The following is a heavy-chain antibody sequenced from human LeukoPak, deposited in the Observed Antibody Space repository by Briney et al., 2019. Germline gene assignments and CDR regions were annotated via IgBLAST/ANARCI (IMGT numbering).Heavy chain of an antibody. V-gene: IGHV3-9*01. CDR3: AKGVNAVWHYYMDV. D-gene: IGHD2-2*01. CDR1: GFNFDDYG. CDR2: ISWNSGNI. Sequence: PGGSLRLSCEASGFNFDDYGMHWVRQVPGKGLEWVAGISWNSGNIGYADSVKGRFTISRDNAKKSLYLQMNSLRSEDTALYYRAKGVNAVWHYYMDVWGKGTAVTVSS. J-gene: IGHJ6*03.